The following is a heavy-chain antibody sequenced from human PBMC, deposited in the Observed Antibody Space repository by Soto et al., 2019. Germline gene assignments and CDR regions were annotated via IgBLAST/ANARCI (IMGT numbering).Heavy chain of an antibody. D-gene: IGHD4-17*01. V-gene: IGHV3-23*01. CDR3: AKDADYGDYSTPNYFDY. CDR2: ISGSGGST. CDR1: GFTFSSYA. Sequence: PGGSLRLSCAASGFTFSSYAMSWVRQAPGKGLEWVSAISGSGGSTYYADSVKGRFTISRDNSKNTLYLQMNSLRAEDTAVYYCAKDADYGDYSTPNYFDYWGQGTLVTVSS. J-gene: IGHJ4*02.